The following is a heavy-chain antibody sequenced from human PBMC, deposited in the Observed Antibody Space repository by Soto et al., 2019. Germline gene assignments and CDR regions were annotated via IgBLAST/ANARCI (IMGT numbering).Heavy chain of an antibody. CDR2: IIPIFGTI. D-gene: IGHD3-22*01. Sequence: SVKVSCKPSGGTFSSDAITWVRQAPGQGLEWMGGIIPIFGTINYAQKFQGRVTITADKSTTTAYMELSSLRSEDTAVYYCARDRSADSSGYLYYFDYWGQGTLVTVSS. V-gene: IGHV1-69*06. CDR1: GGTFSSDA. CDR3: ARDRSADSSGYLYYFDY. J-gene: IGHJ4*02.